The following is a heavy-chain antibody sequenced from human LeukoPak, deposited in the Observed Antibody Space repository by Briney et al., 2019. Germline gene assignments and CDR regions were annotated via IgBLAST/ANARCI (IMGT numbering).Heavy chain of an antibody. D-gene: IGHD1-1*01. CDR2: INQDGSGK. CDR3: ARDFSLTRLERPFDY. V-gene: IGHV3-7*01. Sequence: GGSLRLSCAASGFTFSTYWMTWVRQAPGKGLEWVANINQDGSGKYYVDSVKGRFAISRDNAKNSLYLQMNSLRAEDTAVYYCARDFSLTRLERPFDYWGQGTLVTVSS. CDR1: GFTFSTYW. J-gene: IGHJ4*02.